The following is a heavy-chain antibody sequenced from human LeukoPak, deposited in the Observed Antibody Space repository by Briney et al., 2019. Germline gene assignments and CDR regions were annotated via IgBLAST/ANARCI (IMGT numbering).Heavy chain of an antibody. Sequence: SETLSLTCTLSGGSISSYYWSWIRKPPGKGLEWIGYIYYTGSTNYNPSLKSRVTISVDTSKNQFSLNLSSVNAADTAVYYCSRKATVTTNWYFDLWGRGTLVTVSS. V-gene: IGHV4-59*01. CDR1: GGSISSYY. CDR3: SRKATVTTNWYFDL. CDR2: IYYTGST. J-gene: IGHJ2*01. D-gene: IGHD4-17*01.